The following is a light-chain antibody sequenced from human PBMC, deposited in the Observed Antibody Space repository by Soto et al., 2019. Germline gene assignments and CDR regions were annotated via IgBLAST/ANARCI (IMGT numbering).Light chain of an antibody. Sequence: QSALTQPASVSGSPGQSITISCSGTSSDVGGYNYVSWYQQHPGKAPKLMIYDVSNRSSGVSNRFSGSKSGNTASLTISGLQAEDEADYDCSSYTSSSTLEVFGGGTKLTVL. CDR2: DVS. CDR1: SSDVGGYNY. J-gene: IGLJ3*02. V-gene: IGLV2-14*01. CDR3: SSYTSSSTLEV.